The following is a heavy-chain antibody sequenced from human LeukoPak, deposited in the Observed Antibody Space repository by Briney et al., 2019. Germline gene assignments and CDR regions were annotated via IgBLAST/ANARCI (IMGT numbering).Heavy chain of an antibody. V-gene: IGHV3-15*04. CDR1: GFTFSHVW. CDR3: TTESYCSSTSCPGTFDF. D-gene: IGHD2-2*01. Sequence: GESLRLSCAASGFTFSHVWMSWVRQAPGKGLEWVGRIETKIDGGTADYAAPVKGRFTISRDDSKNTLYLQINSLKTEDTAVYYCTTESYCSSTSCPGTFDFWGQGTLVTVSS. J-gene: IGHJ4*02. CDR2: IETKIDGGTA.